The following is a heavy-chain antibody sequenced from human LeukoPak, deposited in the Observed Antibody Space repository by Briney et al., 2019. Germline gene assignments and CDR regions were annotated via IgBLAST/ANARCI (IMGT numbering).Heavy chain of an antibody. CDR3: ARRAFPRCYSL. V-gene: IGHV4-34*01. J-gene: IGHJ4*02. D-gene: IGHD2-15*01. Sequence: SETLTLTCAVYVGSFSGYYWSWIRQPPGKGLEWIGEINHSGSTNYNPSLKSRVTISVDTSKNQFSLKVRSVTAADTAVFHCARRAFPRCYSLWGQGTLVTVSS. CDR2: INHSGST. CDR1: VGSFSGYY.